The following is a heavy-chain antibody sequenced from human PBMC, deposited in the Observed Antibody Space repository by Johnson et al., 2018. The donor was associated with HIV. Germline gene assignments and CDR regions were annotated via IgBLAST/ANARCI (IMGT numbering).Heavy chain of an antibody. CDR1: GFPFNNYW. D-gene: IGHD3/OR15-3a*01. CDR2: IDQDGREK. V-gene: IGHV3-7*05. J-gene: IGHJ3*02. Sequence: VQLVESGGGVVYPGESLRLSCVGSGFPFNNYWMSWVRQAPGRGLEWVANIDQDGREKYYVDSVKGRFTISRDNAKNSLYLQMNSLRAEDTAVYYCAREGLGEDAFDIWGQGTMVTVSS. CDR3: AREGLGEDAFDI.